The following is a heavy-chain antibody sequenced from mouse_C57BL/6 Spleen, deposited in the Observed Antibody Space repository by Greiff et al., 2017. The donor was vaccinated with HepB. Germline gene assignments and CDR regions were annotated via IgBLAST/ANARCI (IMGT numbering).Heavy chain of an antibody. V-gene: IGHV1-42*01. CDR2: INPSTGGT. CDR3: ATGGGLLPGGFDV. D-gene: IGHD2-3*01. Sequence: VQLQQSGPELVKPGASVKISCKASGYSFTGYYMNWVKQSPEKSLEWIGEINPSTGGTTYNQKFKAKATLTVDKSSSTAYMQLKSLTSEDSAVYYCATGGGLLPGGFDVWGTGTTVTVSS. CDR1: GYSFTGYY. J-gene: IGHJ1*03.